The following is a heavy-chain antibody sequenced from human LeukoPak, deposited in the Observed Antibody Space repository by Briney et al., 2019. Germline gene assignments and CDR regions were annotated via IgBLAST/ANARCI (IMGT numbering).Heavy chain of an antibody. CDR3: ARIGLKTTGYYRLDY. V-gene: IGHV1-2*02. CDR2: LNPNTGDT. J-gene: IGHJ4*02. CDR1: GYTFTGHY. Sequence: ASVKVSCKASGYTFTGHYLHWVRQAPGQGLEWMGWLNPNTGDTLYIQKFQGRVTMTGDTSISTAYMELGRLMSDDTAVYYCARIGLKTTGYYRLDYWGQGTLVTVSS. D-gene: IGHD3-9*01.